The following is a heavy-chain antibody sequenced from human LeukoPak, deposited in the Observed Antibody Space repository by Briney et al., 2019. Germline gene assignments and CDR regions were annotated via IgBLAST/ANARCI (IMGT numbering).Heavy chain of an antibody. J-gene: IGHJ3*02. V-gene: IGHV4-39*02. D-gene: IGHD3-22*01. CDR3: ARDAGRITMIVVVIKTGAFDI. CDR2: IFNSGNT. CDR1: GGSISSSKYY. Sequence: SETLSLTCTVSGGSISSSKYYWGWIRQPPGKGLEWIGTIFNSGNTHYNPSLKSRVTISVDTSKNQFSLNLSSVTAADTAVYYCARDAGRITMIVVVIKTGAFDIWGQGTMVTVSS.